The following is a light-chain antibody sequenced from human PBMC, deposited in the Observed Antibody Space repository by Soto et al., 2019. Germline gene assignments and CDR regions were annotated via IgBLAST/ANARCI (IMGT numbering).Light chain of an antibody. V-gene: IGKV1-27*01. J-gene: IGKJ1*01. CDR2: YAS. CDR3: LQYTKDAPGT. Sequence: DIQMTQSTSSLSASVGDRFTLTCRASQDISQYLAWYQQRPGKVPNLLIYYASTLKSGVPSRFIGSGSGTKFTLTIISLQPGDVATYYYLQYTKDAPGTFGQGTQVDI. CDR1: QDISQY.